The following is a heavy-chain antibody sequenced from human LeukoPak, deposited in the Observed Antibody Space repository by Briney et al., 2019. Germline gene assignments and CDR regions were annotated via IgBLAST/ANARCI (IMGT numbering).Heavy chain of an antibody. Sequence: TGGSLRLSCAASGFTFGTYWMSWVRQAPGKGLEWVANIKQDGSDKYYVDSVKGRFTISRDNAKNSLYLQMNSLRAEDTAVYYCARDLDYWGQGTLVSVPS. CDR1: GFTFGTYW. V-gene: IGHV3-7*05. CDR3: ARDLDY. CDR2: IKQDGSDK. J-gene: IGHJ4*02.